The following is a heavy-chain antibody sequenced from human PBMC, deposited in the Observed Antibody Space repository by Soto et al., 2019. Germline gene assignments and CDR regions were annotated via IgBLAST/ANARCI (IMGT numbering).Heavy chain of an antibody. Sequence: QVQLVQSGAEVKKPGSSVKVSCKASGGTFSSYASSWVRQAPGQGLEWMGGIIPIFGTANYAQKFQGSVTITADEATSTAYMELSSMRSEDTAVYYCAKWPTVSTPGCFDCWGQGNLVTVSS. CDR2: IIPIFGTA. CDR3: AKWPTVSTPGCFDC. J-gene: IGHJ4*02. V-gene: IGHV1-69*01. D-gene: IGHD4-17*01. CDR1: GGTFSSYA.